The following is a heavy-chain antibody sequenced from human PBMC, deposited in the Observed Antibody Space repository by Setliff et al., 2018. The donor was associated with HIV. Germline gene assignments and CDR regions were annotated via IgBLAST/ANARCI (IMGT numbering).Heavy chain of an antibody. Sequence: SVKVSCKASGDTFSNYVLSWVRQAPGQGLEWMGGIVLMSGTADYAQKFQDRLTITADASTSTVYMELISLRSEDTAVYYCAGLYGDHGGGYWGQGTLVTVSS. CDR3: AGLYGDHGGGY. D-gene: IGHD4-17*01. CDR1: GDTFSNYV. J-gene: IGHJ4*02. CDR2: IVLMSGTA. V-gene: IGHV1-69*13.